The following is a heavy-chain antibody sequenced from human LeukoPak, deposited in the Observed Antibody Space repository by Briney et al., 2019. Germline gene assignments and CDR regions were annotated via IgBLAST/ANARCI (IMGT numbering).Heavy chain of an antibody. CDR1: DGSFSGSY. D-gene: IGHD6-6*01. V-gene: IGHV4-34*01. J-gene: IGHJ6*03. Sequence: SETLSLTCAVYDGSFSGSYCTWIRQPPGKGLEWIGEINHSGSANYNPSLKSRVTILLDTSKNQFSLKLSSVTAADTAVYYCARSYSSSSKGVYYYYYYMDVWGKGTTVTVSS. CDR3: ARSYSSSSKGVYYYYYYMDV. CDR2: INHSGSA.